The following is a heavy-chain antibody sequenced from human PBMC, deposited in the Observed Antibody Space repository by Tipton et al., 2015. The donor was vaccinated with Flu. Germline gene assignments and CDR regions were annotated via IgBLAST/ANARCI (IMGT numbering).Heavy chain of an antibody. V-gene: IGHV4-4*01. Sequence: TLSLTCAVSGGSISSSNWWSWVRQPPGKGLEWIGEIYHSGNTNYNPSLKSRLTLSVDKSKNQFSLNLSSVTAADTAVYFCARWVRYSSSWPYWFFNLWGRGTLVTVSS. J-gene: IGHJ2*01. CDR2: IYHSGNT. D-gene: IGHD6-13*01. CDR3: ARWVRYSSSWPYWFFNL. CDR1: GGSISSSNW.